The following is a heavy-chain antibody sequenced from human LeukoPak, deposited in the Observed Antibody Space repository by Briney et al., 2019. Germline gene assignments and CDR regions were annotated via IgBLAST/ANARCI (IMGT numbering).Heavy chain of an antibody. Sequence: SETLSLTCTVSGGSISSYYWSWIRQPPGKGLEWIGYIYTSGSTNYNPSLKSRVTISVDTSKNQFSLKLSSVTAADTAVYYCARHQYSSGWYDYWGQGTLVTVSS. D-gene: IGHD6-13*01. V-gene: IGHV4-4*09. CDR3: ARHQYSSGWYDY. J-gene: IGHJ4*02. CDR1: GGSISSYY. CDR2: IYTSGST.